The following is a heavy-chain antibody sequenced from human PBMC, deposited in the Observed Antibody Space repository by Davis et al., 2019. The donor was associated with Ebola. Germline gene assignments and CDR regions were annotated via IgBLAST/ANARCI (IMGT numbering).Heavy chain of an antibody. CDR3: ARDNGGSSPHYYYYYYGMDV. V-gene: IGHV1-18*01. CDR1: GYIFTSYA. CDR2: ISAYNGNT. Sequence: AASVKVSCKASGYIFTSYAMHWVRQAPGQRLEWMGWISAYNGNTNYAQKLQGRVTMTTDTSTSTAYMELRSLRSDDTAVYYCARDNGGSSPHYYYYYYGMDVWGQGTTVTVSS. D-gene: IGHD6-6*01. J-gene: IGHJ6*02.